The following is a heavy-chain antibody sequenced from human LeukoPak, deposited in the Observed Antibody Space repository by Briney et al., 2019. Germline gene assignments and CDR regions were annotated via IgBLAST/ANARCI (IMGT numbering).Heavy chain of an antibody. D-gene: IGHD6-19*01. CDR1: GFTFSNYA. V-gene: IGHV3-23*01. J-gene: IGHJ4*02. Sequence: GGSLRLSCAASGFTFSNYAMSWVRQAPGKGLEWVSTISGSGGITYYADSVKGRFTISRDNSKNTLYLQMNSLRAEDTAVYYCAKGSSSSGWFPFDYWDQGTLVTVSS. CDR3: AKGSSSSGWFPFDY. CDR2: ISGSGGIT.